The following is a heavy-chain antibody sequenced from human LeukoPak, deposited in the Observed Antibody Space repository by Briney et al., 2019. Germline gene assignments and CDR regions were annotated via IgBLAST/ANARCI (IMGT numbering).Heavy chain of an antibody. V-gene: IGHV1-69*04. CDR3: ARGRAAAGHQAS. CDR2: IIPILGIA. D-gene: IGHD6-13*01. J-gene: IGHJ4*02. Sequence: SVKVSCKASGYTFTSSGISWVRQAPGQGLEWMGRIIPILGIANYAQKFQGRVTITADKSTSTAYMELSSLRSEDTAVYYCARGRAAAGHQASWGQGTLVTVSS. CDR1: GYTFTSSG.